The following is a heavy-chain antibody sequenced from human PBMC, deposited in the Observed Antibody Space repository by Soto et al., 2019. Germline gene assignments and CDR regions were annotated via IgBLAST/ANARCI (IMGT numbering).Heavy chain of an antibody. V-gene: IGHV1-69*12. CDR2: IIPIFGTA. J-gene: IGHJ4*02. D-gene: IGHD3-22*01. CDR3: ARGGSGGSSGYYYTGGDY. CDR1: GGTFSSYA. Sequence: QVQLVQSGAEVKKPGSSVKVSCKASGGTFSSYAISWVRQAPGQGLEWMGGIIPIFGTADYAQKFQGRVTINADESTSTAYMELSSRRAEEKAVYYCARGGSGGSSGYYYTGGDYWGQGTLVTVSS.